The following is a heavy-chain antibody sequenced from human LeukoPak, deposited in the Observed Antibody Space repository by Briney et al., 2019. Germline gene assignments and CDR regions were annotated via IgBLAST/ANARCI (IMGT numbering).Heavy chain of an antibody. CDR1: GYSISSGYY. CDR3: ARYGYSSSAGDY. CDR2: IYHSGST. J-gene: IGHJ4*02. Sequence: PSETLSLTCAISGYSISSGYYWGWIRQPPGKGLEWIGNIYHSGSTYCNPSLKSRVTISVDTSKNQFSLKLNSVTAADTAVYYCARYGYSSSAGDYWGQGTLVTVSS. V-gene: IGHV4-38-2*01. D-gene: IGHD6-6*01.